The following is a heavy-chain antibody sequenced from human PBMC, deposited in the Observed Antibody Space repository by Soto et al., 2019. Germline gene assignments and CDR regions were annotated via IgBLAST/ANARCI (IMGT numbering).Heavy chain of an antibody. V-gene: IGHV3-11*01. CDR2: ISSSGSTI. CDR3: AREGRTGTTGFVNYYGMDV. D-gene: IGHD1-7*01. J-gene: IGHJ6*02. CDR1: GFTFGDYA. Sequence: QRLSCTASGFTFGDYAMSWVRQAPGKGLEWVSYISSSGSTIYYADSVKGRFTISRDNAKNSPYLQINTLRAEDTAVYYCAREGRTGTTGFVNYYGMDVWGQGTTVTVSS.